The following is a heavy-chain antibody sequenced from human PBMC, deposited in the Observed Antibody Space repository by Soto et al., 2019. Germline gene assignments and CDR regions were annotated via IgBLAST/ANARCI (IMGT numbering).Heavy chain of an antibody. J-gene: IGHJ6*02. V-gene: IGHV3-74*01. CDR2: INSDGSST. Sequence: PGVSMRLSCTASGLKFSSYWVHWVRQAPGKGLVWVSRINSDGSSTSYADSVKGRFTISRDNAKNTLYLQMNSLRAEDTAVYYCAKSPTRMDVWGRGTTVTVSS. CDR3: AKSPTRMDV. CDR1: GLKFSSYW.